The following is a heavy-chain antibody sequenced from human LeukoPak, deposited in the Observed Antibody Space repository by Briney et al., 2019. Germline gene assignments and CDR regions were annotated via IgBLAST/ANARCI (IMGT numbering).Heavy chain of an antibody. CDR3: AKSRGSGSNMARGVNFDY. V-gene: IGHV3-23*01. CDR2: ISDGGSFT. Sequence: GGTLRLSCGASRFTFNSFAMSWVRQAPGKGLEWVSTISDGGSFTYYADSVKGRFTISRDNSKNTLFLQMNTLRAEDTAVYYCAKSRGSGSNMARGVNFDYWGQGTLVTVSS. CDR1: RFTFNSFA. J-gene: IGHJ4*02. D-gene: IGHD3-10*01.